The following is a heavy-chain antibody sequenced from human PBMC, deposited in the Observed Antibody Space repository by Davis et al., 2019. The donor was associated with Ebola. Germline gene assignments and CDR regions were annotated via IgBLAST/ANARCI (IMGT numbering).Heavy chain of an antibody. D-gene: IGHD2-21*02. CDR2: ISVYNGNT. V-gene: IGHV1-18*01. Sequence: ASVKVSCKASGYTFTSYGISWVRQAPGQGLEWMGWISVYNGNTNYAQKLQGRVNMTTDTSTSTAYMELRSLRSDDTAVYYCARSKDNCGGDCYRWFDPWGQGTLVTVSS. CDR1: GYTFTSYG. J-gene: IGHJ5*02. CDR3: ARSKDNCGGDCYRWFDP.